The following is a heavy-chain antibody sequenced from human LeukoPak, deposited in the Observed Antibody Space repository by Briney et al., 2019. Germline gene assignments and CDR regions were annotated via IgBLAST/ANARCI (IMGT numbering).Heavy chain of an antibody. V-gene: IGHV1-69*13. Sequence: SVKVSCKASGGTFSSYAISWVRQAPGQGLEWMGGIIPIFGTANYAQKFQGRVTITADESTSTAYMELSSLRSEGTAVYYCARAYDILTGYYYWGQGTLVTVSS. CDR1: GGTFSSYA. J-gene: IGHJ4*02. CDR2: IIPIFGTA. D-gene: IGHD3-9*01. CDR3: ARAYDILTGYYY.